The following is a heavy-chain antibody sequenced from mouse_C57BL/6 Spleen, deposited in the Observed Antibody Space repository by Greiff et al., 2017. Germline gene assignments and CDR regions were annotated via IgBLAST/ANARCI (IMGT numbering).Heavy chain of an antibody. CDR3: ARTYYGSSYIDY. V-gene: IGHV1-50*01. D-gene: IGHD1-1*01. Sequence: QVQLQQPGAELVKPGASVKLSCKASGYTFTSYWMQWVKQRPGQGLEWIGEIDPSDSYTNYNQKFKGKATLTVDPSSSTAYMQLSSLTSEDSAVYYCARTYYGSSYIDYWGQGTTLTVSS. CDR2: IDPSDSYT. CDR1: GYTFTSYW. J-gene: IGHJ2*01.